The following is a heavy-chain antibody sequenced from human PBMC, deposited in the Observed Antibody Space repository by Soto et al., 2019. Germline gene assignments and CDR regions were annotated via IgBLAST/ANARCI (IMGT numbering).Heavy chain of an antibody. D-gene: IGHD2-2*03. J-gene: IGHJ2*01. Sequence: QVQLVQSGAEVKKPGASVKVSCKASGYTFTSYGISWVRQAPGQGLEWMGWISAYNGNTNYAQKLQGRVTMTTDTXTXTXXMELRSLRSDDTAVYYCARGGYCISTSCRYWYFDLWGRCTLVTVSS. CDR2: ISAYNGNT. CDR1: GYTFTSYG. CDR3: ARGGYCISTSCRYWYFDL. V-gene: IGHV1-18*01.